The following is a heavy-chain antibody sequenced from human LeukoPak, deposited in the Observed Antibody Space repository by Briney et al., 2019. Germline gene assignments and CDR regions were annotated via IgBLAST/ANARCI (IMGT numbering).Heavy chain of an antibody. V-gene: IGHV4-34*01. CDR3: ARGGIAVAGSFDP. CDR1: GGSFSGYY. CDR2: INHSGST. Sequence: PSETLSLTCAVYGGSFSGYYWSWIRQPPGKGLEWIGEINHSGSTNYNPSLKSRVTISVDTSKNQFSLKLSSVTAADTAVYYCARGGIAVAGSFDPWGQGTLVTVSS. D-gene: IGHD6-19*01. J-gene: IGHJ5*02.